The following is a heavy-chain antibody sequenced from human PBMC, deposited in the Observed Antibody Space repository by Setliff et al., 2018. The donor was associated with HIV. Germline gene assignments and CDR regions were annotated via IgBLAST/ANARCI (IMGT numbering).Heavy chain of an antibody. CDR3: VREYSGVYPDFSFYIDV. CDR1: GGSISSGNSY. CDR2: IYTSGNT. V-gene: IGHV4-61*09. Sequence: SETLSLTCTVSGGSISSGNSYWSWIRQPAVKGLEWIGHIYTSGNTNYNPSLKSRVTISIDTSKNQFSLKLTSVTAADMAVYYCVREYSGVYPDFSFYIDVWGKGTTVTVSS. J-gene: IGHJ6*03. D-gene: IGHD5-12*01.